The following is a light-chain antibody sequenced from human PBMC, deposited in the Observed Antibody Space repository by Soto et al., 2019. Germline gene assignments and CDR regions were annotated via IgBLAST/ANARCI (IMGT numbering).Light chain of an antibody. CDR2: DAS. V-gene: IGKV1-5*01. J-gene: IGKJ4*01. CDR1: QSISSW. Sequence: GDRVTITCRASQSISSWLAWYQQKPGKAPKLLIYDASSLESGVPSRFSGSGSGTEFTLTISSLQPEDFAIYYCQRYNNWPLTFGGGTKVDIK. CDR3: QRYNNWPLT.